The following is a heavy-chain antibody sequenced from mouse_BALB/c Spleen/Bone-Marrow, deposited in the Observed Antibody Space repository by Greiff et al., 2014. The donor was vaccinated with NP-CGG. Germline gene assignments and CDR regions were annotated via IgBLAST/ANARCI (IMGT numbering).Heavy chain of an antibody. CDR3: AKCSSGIDS. V-gene: IGHV1S130*01. Sequence: VQLQESGSVLVRPGASVKLSCKASGYTFTSSWMHWVKQRPGQGLEWIGEIDPTNGNTKYNQKFKGKATLTVDTSSSTAYLQLSSLTSEDSAVYYCAKCSSGIDSWGQGTTLTVSS. CDR2: IDPTNGNT. CDR1: GYTFTSSW. D-gene: IGHD1-3*01. J-gene: IGHJ2*01.